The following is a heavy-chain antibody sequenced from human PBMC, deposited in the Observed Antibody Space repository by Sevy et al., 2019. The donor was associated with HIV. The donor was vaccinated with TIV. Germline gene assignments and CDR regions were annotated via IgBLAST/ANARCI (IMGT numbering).Heavy chain of an antibody. J-gene: IGHJ4*02. CDR1: GGSISSSSYY. D-gene: IGHD1-26*01. CDR2: IYYSGGT. CDR3: ASFRYSGSYYHFDY. V-gene: IGHV4-39*01. Sequence: SETLSLTCTVSGGSISSSSYYWGWIRQPPGKGLEWIGSIYYSGGTYYNPSLKSRVTISVDTSKNQFSLKLSSVTAADTAVYYCASFRYSGSYYHFDYWGQGTLVTVSS.